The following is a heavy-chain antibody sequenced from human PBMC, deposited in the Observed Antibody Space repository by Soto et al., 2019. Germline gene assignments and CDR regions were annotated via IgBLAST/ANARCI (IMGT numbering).Heavy chain of an antibody. CDR2: IIPILGIA. V-gene: IGHV1-69*02. CDR3: ARDFWGGYYMLDYMDV. CDR1: GGTFSSYT. D-gene: IGHD3-3*01. Sequence: QVQLVQSGAEVKKPGSSVKVSCKASGGTFSSYTISWVRQAPGQGLEWMGRIIPILGIANYAQKFQGRVTITADKSTSTAYMELSSLRSEDTAVYYCARDFWGGYYMLDYMDVWGKGTTVTVSS. J-gene: IGHJ6*03.